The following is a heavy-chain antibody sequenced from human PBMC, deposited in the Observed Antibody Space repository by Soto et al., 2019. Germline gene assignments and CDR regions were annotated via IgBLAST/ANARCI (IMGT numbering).Heavy chain of an antibody. CDR3: SWFGENEWFDP. CDR1: GGTFSSYA. D-gene: IGHD3-10*01. V-gene: IGHV1-69*13. CDR2: IIPIFGTA. Sequence: SVKVSCKASGGTFSSYAISWVRQAPGQGLEWMGGIIPIFGTANYAQKFQGRVTITADESTSVAYMELSSLRSEDTAVYYCSWFGENEWFDPWGQGTLVTVSS. J-gene: IGHJ5*02.